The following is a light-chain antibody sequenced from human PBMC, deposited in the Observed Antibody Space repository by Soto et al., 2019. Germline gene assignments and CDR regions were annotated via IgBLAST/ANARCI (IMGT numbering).Light chain of an antibody. V-gene: IGKV3-20*01. CDR1: QSVSSSY. Sequence: IVLTQSPCTLSLSPLERATLSFMAVQSVSSSYLAWYQQKPGQAPRLLIYGASSRATGIPDRFSGSGSGTDFTLTISRLEPEDFALYYCQQYGSSAPITFGQGTRLEIK. CDR3: QQYGSSAPIT. CDR2: GAS. J-gene: IGKJ5*01.